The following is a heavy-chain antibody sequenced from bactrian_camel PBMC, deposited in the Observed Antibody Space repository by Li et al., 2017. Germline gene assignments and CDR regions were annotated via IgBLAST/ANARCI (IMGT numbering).Heavy chain of an antibody. Sequence: VQLVESGGGSVQAGGSPKLSCTSSGYDISTCEKGWFRQAPGKERQWVSHVLPDGSATFPDPVKGRFNITVDKAADTVYLQMASLKSEDTAMYSCKTHRFGATMPGCDYSGQGTQVTVS. CDR1: GYDISTCE. J-gene: IGHJ4*01. D-gene: IGHD1*01. CDR3: KTHRFGATMPGCDY. CDR2: VLPDGSA. V-gene: IGHV3S10*01.